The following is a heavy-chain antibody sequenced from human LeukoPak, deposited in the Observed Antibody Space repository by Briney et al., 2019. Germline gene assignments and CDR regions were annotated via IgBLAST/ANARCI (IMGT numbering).Heavy chain of an antibody. CDR2: IEGDGTGT. CDR3: TRDYHYRMDV. Sequence: PGGSLRLSCAASGFTFSDNWMHWVRQAPGKGLVWVSRIEGDGTGTVYADSVKGRFTISRDNAKNTLYLQMNSLRAEDTAVYYCTRDYHYRMDVWGKGTTVTVSS. V-gene: IGHV3-74*01. J-gene: IGHJ6*04. CDR1: GFTFSDNW.